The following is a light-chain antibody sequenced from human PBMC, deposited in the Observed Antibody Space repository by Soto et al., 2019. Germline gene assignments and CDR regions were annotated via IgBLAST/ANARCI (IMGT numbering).Light chain of an antibody. CDR3: TSFAPGRIYV. V-gene: IGLV2-14*01. CDR2: DVT. J-gene: IGLJ1*01. CDR1: SSDIGDYDY. Sequence: QSVLTQPASVSGSPGQSITISCTGTSSDIGDYDYVSWYQHLPGKAPKLLIFDVTHRPSGVSDRFSGSKSGNTASLTISGVRPEDEADYYCTSFAPGRIYVFGSGTKVTVL.